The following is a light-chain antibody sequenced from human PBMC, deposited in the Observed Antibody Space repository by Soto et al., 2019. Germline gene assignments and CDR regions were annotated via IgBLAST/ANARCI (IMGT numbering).Light chain of an antibody. J-gene: IGKJ1*01. CDR1: QIFSISY. Sequence: EIVLTQSPGTLSLSPGERDKLSCRASQIFSISYLAWYQQKPGQAPRLLIYGTSSRATAIPDRFSGSGSGTDFTLTISRLEPEDFAVYYCQQYGSSSWTFGQGTKVDI. CDR2: GTS. V-gene: IGKV3-20*01. CDR3: QQYGSSSWT.